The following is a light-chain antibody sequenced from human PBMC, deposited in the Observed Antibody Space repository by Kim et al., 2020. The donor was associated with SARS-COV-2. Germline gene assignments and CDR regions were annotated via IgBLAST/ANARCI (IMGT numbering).Light chain of an antibody. J-gene: IGLJ2*01. CDR1: NLGSKS. Sequence: SYELTQPPSVSVAPGKTARITCGGNNLGSKSVHWYQQKPGQAPVLVIYYDRDRPSGIHERFSGSNSGNTATLTISSVEAGDEAAYYCQVYDSSSDHPVFG. CDR2: YDR. V-gene: IGLV3-21*04. CDR3: QVYDSSSDHPV.